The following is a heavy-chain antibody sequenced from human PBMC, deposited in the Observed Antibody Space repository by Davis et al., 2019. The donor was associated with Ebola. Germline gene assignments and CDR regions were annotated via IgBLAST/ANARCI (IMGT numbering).Heavy chain of an antibody. Sequence: ASVKVSCKASGYTFTSYGISWVRQAPGQGLEWMGWISAYNGNTNYAQKLQGRVTMTTDTSTSTAYMELRSLRSDDTAVYYCARMVTTPYYYYGMDVWGQGTTVTVSS. CDR1: GYTFTSYG. CDR3: ARMVTTPYYYYGMDV. V-gene: IGHV1-18*01. CDR2: ISAYNGNT. J-gene: IGHJ6*02. D-gene: IGHD4-17*01.